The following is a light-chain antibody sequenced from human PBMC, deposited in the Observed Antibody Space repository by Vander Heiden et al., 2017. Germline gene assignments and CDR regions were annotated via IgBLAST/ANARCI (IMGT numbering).Light chain of an antibody. CDR2: DVT. V-gene: IGLV2-11*01. CDR3: CSYAGSYTWV. Sequence: QSALTQPRSESGSPGQSVAISCSGTSSDVVAYDYVSWYQQHPGKAPKLLIYDVTKWPSGVPDRFSGSKSGNTATLTISGLLTEDEADYYCCSYAGSYTWVFGGGTKVTVL. CDR1: SSDVVAYDY. J-gene: IGLJ3*02.